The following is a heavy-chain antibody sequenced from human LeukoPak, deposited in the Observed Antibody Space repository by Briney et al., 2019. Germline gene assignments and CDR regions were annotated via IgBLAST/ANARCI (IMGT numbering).Heavy chain of an antibody. J-gene: IGHJ4*02. V-gene: IGHV4-34*01. CDR1: GGSFSGYY. CDR3: ARLARAVASFVY. CDR2: INHSGST. Sequence: SETLSLTCAVYGGSFSGYYWSRIRQPPGKRLEWIGEINHSGSTNYNPSLKSRATISVDTSKNQFSLKLSSVTAADTAVYYCARLARAVASFVYWGQGTLVTVSS. D-gene: IGHD6-19*01.